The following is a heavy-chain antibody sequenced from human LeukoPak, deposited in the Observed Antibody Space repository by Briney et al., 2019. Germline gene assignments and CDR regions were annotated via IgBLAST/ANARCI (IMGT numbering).Heavy chain of an antibody. CDR3: ARVVVLAYYDNSGFGAFDI. V-gene: IGHV4-59*01. Sequence: PSETPSLTCTVSGGSISSYYWSWIRQPPGKGLEWIGYIYYSGSTNYNPSLKSRVTISVDTSKNQFSLKLSSVTAADTAVYYCARVVVLAYYDNSGFGAFDIWGQGTMVTVSS. J-gene: IGHJ3*02. D-gene: IGHD3-22*01. CDR1: GGSISSYY. CDR2: IYYSGST.